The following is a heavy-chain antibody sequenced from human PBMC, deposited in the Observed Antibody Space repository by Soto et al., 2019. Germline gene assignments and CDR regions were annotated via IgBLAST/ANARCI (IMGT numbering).Heavy chain of an antibody. CDR2: ISAYNGNT. Sequence: ASVKVSCKASGYTFTSYGISWVRQAPGQGLEWMGWISAYNGNTNYAQKLQGRVTMTTDTSTSTAYMELRSLRSDDTAVYYCARVIVVVPAAIFKPPGDAYYYYYYMDVWGKGTTVTVSS. D-gene: IGHD2-2*01. CDR1: GYTFTSYG. J-gene: IGHJ6*03. V-gene: IGHV1-18*01. CDR3: ARVIVVVPAAIFKPPGDAYYYYYYMDV.